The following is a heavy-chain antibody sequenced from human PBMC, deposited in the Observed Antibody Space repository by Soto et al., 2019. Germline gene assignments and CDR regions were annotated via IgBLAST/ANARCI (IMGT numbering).Heavy chain of an antibody. CDR1: GGSISSGDYY. CDR2: VHSSGST. Sequence: QVQLQESGPGLVKPSQTLSLTCTVSGGSISSGDYYWSWIRQPPGKGLEWVGYVHSSGSTNYNPSIKRRSSMSVDTSKDQFALNLSSVTAADTAVYYCARSTAVTHSLFGDWGQGTLVTVSS. CDR3: ARSTAVTHSLFGD. J-gene: IGHJ4*02. D-gene: IGHD6-19*01. V-gene: IGHV4-30-4*01.